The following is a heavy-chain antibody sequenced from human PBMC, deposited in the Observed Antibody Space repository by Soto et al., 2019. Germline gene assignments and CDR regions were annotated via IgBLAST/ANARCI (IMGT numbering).Heavy chain of an antibody. CDR3: ARAHYGDYGYGMDV. D-gene: IGHD4-17*01. V-gene: IGHV4-30-2*01. J-gene: IGHJ6*02. Sequence: QLQLQESGSGLVKPSQTLSLTCAVSGGSISSGGYSWSWIRQPPGKGLEWIGYIYHSGSTYYNPSLKNRVTISVDRSKNQFALKLSSVTAADTAVYYCARAHYGDYGYGMDVWCQGTTVTVSS. CDR1: GGSISSGGYS. CDR2: IYHSGST.